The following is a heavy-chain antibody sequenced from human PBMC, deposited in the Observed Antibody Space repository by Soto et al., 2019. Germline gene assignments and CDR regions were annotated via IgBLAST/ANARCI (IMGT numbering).Heavy chain of an antibody. CDR2: IWYDGSNK. Sequence: QVQLVESGGSVVQPGRSLRLSCAASGFTFSSNGMHWARQGPGKGLEWVAVIWYDGSNKVYADSVKGRFTISKDNSKNTLYLQMNSLRAEDTSVYYCARDLSGDYGALDTWGQGTMVTVSS. D-gene: IGHD4-17*01. J-gene: IGHJ3*02. CDR3: ARDLSGDYGALDT. V-gene: IGHV3-33*01. CDR1: GFTFSSNG.